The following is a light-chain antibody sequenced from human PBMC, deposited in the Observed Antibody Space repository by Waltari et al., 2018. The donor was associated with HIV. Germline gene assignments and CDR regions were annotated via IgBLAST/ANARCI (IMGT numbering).Light chain of an antibody. Sequence: QSVLTQPPSVSGAPGQRVTIPCTGSSSNIGAGYDVHWYQQLPGTAPKLPIYGNTNRPSGVPDRFSGSKSGTSASLAITGLQAEDEADYYCQSYDISLSEYYVFGTGTKVTVL. CDR1: SSNIGAGYD. V-gene: IGLV1-40*01. CDR2: GNT. CDR3: QSYDISLSEYYV. J-gene: IGLJ1*01.